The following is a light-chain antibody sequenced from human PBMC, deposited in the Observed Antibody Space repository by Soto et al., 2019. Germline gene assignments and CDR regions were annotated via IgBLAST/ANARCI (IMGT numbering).Light chain of an antibody. Sequence: QSALTQPASVSGSHGRSITISCTGTSSDVGRYNYVSWYQHHPGKAPKLMIYEVSNRPSGVSNRFSGSKSGNTASLTISGLQAEDEADYYCSSYTSSSTLVFGGGTHLTVL. CDR3: SSYTSSSTLV. J-gene: IGLJ3*02. V-gene: IGLV2-14*01. CDR1: SSDVGRYNY. CDR2: EVS.